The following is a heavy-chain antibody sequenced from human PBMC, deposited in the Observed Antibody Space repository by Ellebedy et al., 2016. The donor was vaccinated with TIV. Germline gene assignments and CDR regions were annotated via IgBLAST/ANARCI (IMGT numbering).Heavy chain of an antibody. CDR1: GFTFSSYW. D-gene: IGHD6-19*01. Sequence: PGGSLRLSCAASGFTFSSYWMSWVRQAQGKGLEWVANIKQDGSEKYYVDSVKGRFTISRNNAKNTLYLQMNRLRAEDTAVYYCARDRSGVGSGGMDVWGQGTTVTVSS. J-gene: IGHJ6*02. CDR2: IKQDGSEK. CDR3: ARDRSGVGSGGMDV. V-gene: IGHV3-7*01.